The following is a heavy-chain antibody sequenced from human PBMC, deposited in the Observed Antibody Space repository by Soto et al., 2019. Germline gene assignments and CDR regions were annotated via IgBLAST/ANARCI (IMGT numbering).Heavy chain of an antibody. V-gene: IGHV3-30*18. CDR3: AKGSYSGRYSDFDC. Sequence: GGSLRLSCAASGFTFSSYGMFWVRQAPGRGLEWVAFISYDGSDKCSDSVKGRFTISRDNSKNTLYLQMNSLRAEDTAVYYCAKGSYSGRYSDFDCWGQGTLVTVSS. J-gene: IGHJ4*02. CDR1: GFTFSSYG. D-gene: IGHD1-26*01. CDR2: ISYDGSDK.